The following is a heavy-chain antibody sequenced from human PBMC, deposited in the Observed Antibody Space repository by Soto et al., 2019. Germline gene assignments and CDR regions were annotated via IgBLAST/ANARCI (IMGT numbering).Heavy chain of an antibody. D-gene: IGHD2-2*01. CDR3: ARAGFCNRTTYTDAFDI. CDR2: INVDNGNT. CDR1: GYSFTAYA. V-gene: IGHV1-3*01. Sequence: QVQLVQSGAEVKEPGASVKVSCKTSGYSFTAYAMHWARQAPGQRPEWMGWINVDNGNTKYSQKLQGRITFTRDKSASTVYMELTSLRFEDRAVYYCARAGFCNRTTYTDAFDIWGQGTMVTVSS. J-gene: IGHJ3*02.